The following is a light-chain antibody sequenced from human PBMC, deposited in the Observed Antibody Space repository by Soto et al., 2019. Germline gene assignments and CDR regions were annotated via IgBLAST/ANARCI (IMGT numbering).Light chain of an antibody. CDR1: RSVGSF. CDR3: QQYGKLPIT. Sequence: ENALTQSPVTLSLSPGDRATLSCRASRSVGSFLAWYQHKPGQAPRLLIHDASSRATGIPARFSGSGSGTDFTLTISSLEPEDFAVYYCQQYGKLPITFGQGTRLEIK. CDR2: DAS. J-gene: IGKJ5*01. V-gene: IGKV3-11*01.